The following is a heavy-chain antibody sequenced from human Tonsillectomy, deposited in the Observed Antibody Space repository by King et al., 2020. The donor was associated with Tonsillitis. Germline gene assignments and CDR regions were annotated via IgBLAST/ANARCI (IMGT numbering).Heavy chain of an antibody. V-gene: IGHV3-30-3*01. J-gene: IGHJ1*01. D-gene: IGHD1-14*01. CDR2: ISYDGVKK. CDR3: ARGYGIRAPYTEYFQH. CDR1: GFTFTAYP. Sequence: VQLVESGGGVVQPGRSLRLSCEASGFTFTAYPMHWVRQAPGKGLECVAVISYDGVKKDYADSVKGRFTISRDNSKNTLYLQMNSLRAADTAVYYCARGYGIRAPYTEYFQHWGQGSLVIVSS.